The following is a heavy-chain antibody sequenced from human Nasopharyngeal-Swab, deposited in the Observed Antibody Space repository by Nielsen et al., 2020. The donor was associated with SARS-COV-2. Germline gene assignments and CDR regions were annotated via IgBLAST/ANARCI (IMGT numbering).Heavy chain of an antibody. CDR3: ARGRRGVWVDY. CDR1: GGSFSGYY. D-gene: IGHD1-14*01. V-gene: IGHV4-34*01. Sequence: SDTLSLTFAVYGGSFSGYYWSWIRQPPGKGLEWIGEINHSGSTNYNPSLKSRVTISVDTSKNQFSLKLSSVTAADTAVYYCARGRRGVWVDYWGQGTLVTVSS. CDR2: INHSGST. J-gene: IGHJ4*02.